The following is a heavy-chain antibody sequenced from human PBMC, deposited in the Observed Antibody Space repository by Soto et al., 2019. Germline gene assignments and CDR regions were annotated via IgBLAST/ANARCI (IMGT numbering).Heavy chain of an antibody. Sequence: ASVKVSCKASGYNFNGYYLHWLRQAPGQGLEWMGWIVPNSGGTYSAQKFQGRLTLTRDSSISTTYLELSSLTSDDTAVYYCARGFLYCSDGDCYVDSWGQGTLVTVSS. CDR1: GYNFNGYY. CDR2: IVPNSGGT. J-gene: IGHJ4*02. V-gene: IGHV1-2*02. D-gene: IGHD2-15*01. CDR3: ARGFLYCSDGDCYVDS.